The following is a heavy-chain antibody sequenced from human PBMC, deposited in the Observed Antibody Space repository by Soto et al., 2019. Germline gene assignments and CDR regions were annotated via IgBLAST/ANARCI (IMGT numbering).Heavy chain of an antibody. Sequence: ASVKVSCKASGYTFTSYAMHWLRQAPGQRLEWMGWINAGNGNTKYSQKFQGRVTITRDTSAGTAYMELSSLRSEDTAVYYCAREARYYYDSSGYSQRYYYYGMDVWGQGTTVTVSS. CDR1: GYTFTSYA. CDR3: AREARYYYDSSGYSQRYYYYGMDV. CDR2: INAGNGNT. V-gene: IGHV1-3*01. J-gene: IGHJ6*02. D-gene: IGHD3-22*01.